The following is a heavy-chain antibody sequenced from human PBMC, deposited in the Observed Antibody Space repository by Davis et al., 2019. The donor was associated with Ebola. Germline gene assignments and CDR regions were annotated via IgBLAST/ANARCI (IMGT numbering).Heavy chain of an antibody. CDR2: ISAYNGNT. CDR1: RYTFPHYF. D-gene: IGHD2-15*01. CDR3: ARVVLWTSCSGGSCFSDY. Sequence: ASVKVSCKASRYTFPHYFISCVRQAPGQGLEWMGWISAYNGNTNYAEKLQGRVTMTTDTSTSTAYMELRSLRSDDTAVYYCARVVLWTSCSGGSCFSDYWGQGTLVTVSS. V-gene: IGHV1-18*01. J-gene: IGHJ4*02.